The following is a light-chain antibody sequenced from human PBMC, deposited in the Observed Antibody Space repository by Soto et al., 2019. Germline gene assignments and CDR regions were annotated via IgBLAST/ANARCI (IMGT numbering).Light chain of an antibody. CDR2: KAS. V-gene: IGKV1-5*03. CDR3: QQYNSYWGT. J-gene: IGKJ1*01. Sequence: DIQMTKSPSTLSASVGDRVTITCRASQSSSSWLAWYQQKPGKAPKLLIHKASSLESGVPSRFSGSGSGTEFTLTISSLHPDDFATYYCQQYNSYWGTFGQGTQGEIK. CDR1: QSSSSW.